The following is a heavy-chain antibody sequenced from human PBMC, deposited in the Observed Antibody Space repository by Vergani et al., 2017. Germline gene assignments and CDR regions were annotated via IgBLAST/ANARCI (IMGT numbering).Heavy chain of an antibody. D-gene: IGHD7-27*01. CDR3: AKDHNLGWGGVDYDYYYMDV. Sequence: QVQLVESGGGVVQPGRSLRLSCAASGFTFSSYGMHWVRQAPGKGLEWVAVISYDGSNKYYADSVKGRFTISRDNSKNTLYLQMNSLRAEDTAVDYCAKDHNLGWGGVDYDYYYMDVWGKGTTVTVSS. CDR1: GFTFSSYG. V-gene: IGHV3-30*18. J-gene: IGHJ6*03. CDR2: ISYDGSNK.